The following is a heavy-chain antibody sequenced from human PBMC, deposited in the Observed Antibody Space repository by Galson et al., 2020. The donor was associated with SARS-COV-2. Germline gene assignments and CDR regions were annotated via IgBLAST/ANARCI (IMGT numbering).Heavy chain of an antibody. J-gene: IGHJ4*02. D-gene: IGHD6-13*01. CDR3: ASGRRGRTSSWYPY. CDR1: GGAISSSNYY. Sequence: SETLSLTCTVSGGAISSSNYYWGWIRQPPGKGLEWIGSIYESGSTYNNPSLKSRVTISLDTSKNQFSLKLSSVTAADTAVYYCASGRRGRTSSWYPYWGQGTLVTVSS. CDR2: IYESGST. V-gene: IGHV4-39*01.